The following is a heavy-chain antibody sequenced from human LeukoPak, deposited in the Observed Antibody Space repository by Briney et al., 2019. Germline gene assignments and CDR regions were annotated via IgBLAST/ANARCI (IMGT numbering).Heavy chain of an antibody. Sequence: GGSLRLSCAASGFPFGTYWMNWVRQAPGKGLEWVANIKQDGSEKYYVDSVKGRFTISRDNAKNSLFLQMNSLRADDTAVYYCARDRGITIFGVITHDAFDIWGQGTMVTVSS. CDR2: IKQDGSEK. D-gene: IGHD3-3*01. V-gene: IGHV3-7*01. CDR3: ARDRGITIFGVITHDAFDI. J-gene: IGHJ3*02. CDR1: GFPFGTYW.